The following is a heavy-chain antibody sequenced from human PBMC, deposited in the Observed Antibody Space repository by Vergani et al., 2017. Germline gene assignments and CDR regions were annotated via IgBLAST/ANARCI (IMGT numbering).Heavy chain of an antibody. CDR3: ARAITYYDFWSGYQDY. V-gene: IGHV3-30-3*01. CDR2: ISYDGNNK. J-gene: IGHJ4*02. CDR1: GFTFSSYA. D-gene: IGHD3-3*01. Sequence: QVQLVESGGGVVQPGRSLRLSCAASGFTFSSYAMHWVRPAPGKGLEWVAVISYDGNNKYYADSVKGRFTISRDNSKNTLYLQMNSLRTEDTAVYYCARAITYYDFWSGYQDYWGQGTLVTVSS.